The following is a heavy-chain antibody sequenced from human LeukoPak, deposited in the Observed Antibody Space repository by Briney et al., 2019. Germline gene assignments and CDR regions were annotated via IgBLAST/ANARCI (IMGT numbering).Heavy chain of an antibody. J-gene: IGHJ4*02. CDR1: GGSISSGGYY. V-gene: IGHV4-30-2*01. D-gene: IGHD2-2*01. CDR2: IYHSGST. CDR3: AREERNRLPAAIHHLHLHPKPRSRRFGAFDY. Sequence: PSETLSLTCTVSGGSISSGGYYWSWIRQPPGKGLEWIGYIYHSGSTYYNPSLKSRVTISVDRSKNQFSLKLSSVTAADTAVYYCAREERNRLPAAIHHLHLHPKPRSRRFGAFDYWGQGTLVTVSS.